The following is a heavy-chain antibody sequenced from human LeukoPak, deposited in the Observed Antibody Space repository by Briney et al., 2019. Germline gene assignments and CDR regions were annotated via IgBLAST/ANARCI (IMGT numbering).Heavy chain of an antibody. Sequence: SETLSLTCTIAGVSINTYYWSWIRQSPEKGLEWIGSFYISGSTNYNPSRKSRVTISVDTSKNQFSLRLSSVTAADTAVYYCARGGWEAFDIWGQGTMVTVSS. J-gene: IGHJ3*02. CDR1: GVSINTYY. V-gene: IGHV4-59*01. D-gene: IGHD6-19*01. CDR2: FYISGST. CDR3: ARGGWEAFDI.